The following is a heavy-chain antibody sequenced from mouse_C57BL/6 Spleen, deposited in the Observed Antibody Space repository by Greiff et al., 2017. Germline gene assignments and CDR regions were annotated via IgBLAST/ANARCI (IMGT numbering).Heavy chain of an antibody. V-gene: IGHV5-9-1*02. CDR1: GFTFSSYA. CDR2: ISSGGDYI. D-gene: IGHD1-1*01. Sequence: DVHLVESGEGLVKPGGSLKLSCAASGFTFSSYAMSWVRQTPEKRLEWVAYISSGGDYIYYADTVKGRFTISRDNARNTLYLQMSSLKSEDTAMYYCTRAWLYYGSSYSAYWGQGTLVTVSA. CDR3: TRAWLYYGSSYSAY. J-gene: IGHJ3*01.